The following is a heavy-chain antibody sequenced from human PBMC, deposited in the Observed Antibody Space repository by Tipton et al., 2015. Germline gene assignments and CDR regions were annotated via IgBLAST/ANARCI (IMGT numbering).Heavy chain of an antibody. V-gene: IGHV4-59*12. CDR1: GGSICSDY. CDR2: RSCSGTT. CDR3: TREGFEDSSGFRY. Sequence: TLSLTCTVSGGSICSDYWSWIREPPGKGLEWIGYRSCSGTTKYNPSLKSRVTISLDTSKNQFSLTLTSATAADTAVYYCTREGFEDSSGFRYWGQGTLVTVSS. D-gene: IGHD3-22*01. J-gene: IGHJ4*02.